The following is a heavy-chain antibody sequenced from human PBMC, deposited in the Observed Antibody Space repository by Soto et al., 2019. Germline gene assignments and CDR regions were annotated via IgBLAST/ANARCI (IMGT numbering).Heavy chain of an antibody. D-gene: IGHD3-3*01. V-gene: IGHV4-31*03. Sequence: QVQLQESGPGLVKPSQTLSLTCTVSGGSISSGGYYWSWIRQHPGKGLEWIGYIYYSGSTYYNPSLKSRVTISVDTSKNQFSLKRSSVTAADTAVYYCARGNEKRITIFGVVEGFDYWGQGTLVTVSS. J-gene: IGHJ4*02. CDR1: GGSISSGGYY. CDR3: ARGNEKRITIFGVVEGFDY. CDR2: IYYSGST.